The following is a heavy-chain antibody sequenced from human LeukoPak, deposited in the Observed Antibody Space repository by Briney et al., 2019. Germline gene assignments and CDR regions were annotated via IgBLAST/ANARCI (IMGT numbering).Heavy chain of an antibody. CDR3: ARGRQWLVPDAFDI. D-gene: IGHD6-19*01. CDR1: GYTFTSYD. Sequence: GASVKVSCKASGYTFTSYDINWVRQATGQGLEWMGWMNPNSGNTGYAQKFQGRVTMTRNTSISTAYMELSSLRSEDTAVYYCARGRQWLVPDAFDIWGQGTMVTVSS. V-gene: IGHV1-8*01. J-gene: IGHJ3*02. CDR2: MNPNSGNT.